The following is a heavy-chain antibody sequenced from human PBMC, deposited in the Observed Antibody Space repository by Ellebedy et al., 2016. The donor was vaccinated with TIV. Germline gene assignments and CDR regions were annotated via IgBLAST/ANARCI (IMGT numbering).Heavy chain of an antibody. CDR1: GGSINSNNYY. CDR2: MYHSGST. V-gene: IGHV4-39*01. CDR3: ARQDSNNWYSLFEY. D-gene: IGHD6-13*01. Sequence: MPSETLSLTCTVSGGSINSNNYYWGWIRQPPGKGLEWIGSMYHSGSTYHNPSLKSRVTVSVDTSKNQFSLKLSSVTAADTAVYYCARQDSNNWYSLFEYWGQGTLVTVSS. J-gene: IGHJ4*02.